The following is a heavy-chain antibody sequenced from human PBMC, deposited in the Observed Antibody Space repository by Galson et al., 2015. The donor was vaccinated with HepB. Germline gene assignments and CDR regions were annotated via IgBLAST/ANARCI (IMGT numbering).Heavy chain of an antibody. J-gene: IGHJ5*02. Sequence: SLRLSCAASGFTFDDYAMHWVRQAPGKGLEWVSGISWNSGSIGYADSVKGRFTISRDNAKDSLYLQMNSLRAEDTALYYCAKGDTTVTTFSWFDPWGQGTLVTVSS. V-gene: IGHV3-9*01. CDR1: GFTFDDYA. D-gene: IGHD4-17*01. CDR3: AKGDTTVTTFSWFDP. CDR2: ISWNSGSI.